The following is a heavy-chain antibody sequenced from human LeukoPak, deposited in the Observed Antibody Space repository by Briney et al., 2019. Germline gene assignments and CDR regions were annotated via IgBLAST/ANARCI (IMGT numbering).Heavy chain of an antibody. J-gene: IGHJ4*02. D-gene: IGHD3-22*01. CDR2: ISYSGST. V-gene: IGHV4-59*01. Sequence: SETLSLTCTVSGGSLSSYYWSWVRQPPGKGLEWIGYISYSGSTNYNPSLKSRVTISADTSKNQFSLKLSSVTAADTAVYYCARLSRFDYYDSSGLLDYWGQGTLVTVSS. CDR3: ARLSRFDYYDSSGLLDY. CDR1: GGSLSSYY.